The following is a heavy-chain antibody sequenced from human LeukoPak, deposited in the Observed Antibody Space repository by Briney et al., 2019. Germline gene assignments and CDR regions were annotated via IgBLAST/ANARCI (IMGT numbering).Heavy chain of an antibody. D-gene: IGHD3-3*01. V-gene: IGHV1-46*01. CDR3: ARDDITIFGAAANYFDY. CDR2: INPSGGST. CDR1: GYTFTSYY. Sequence: ASVKVSCKASGYTFTSYYMHWVRQAPGQGLEWMGIINPSGGSTSYAQKFQGRVTMTRDMSTSTVYMELSSLRSEDTAVYYCARDDITIFGAAANYFDYWGQGTLVTVSS. J-gene: IGHJ4*02.